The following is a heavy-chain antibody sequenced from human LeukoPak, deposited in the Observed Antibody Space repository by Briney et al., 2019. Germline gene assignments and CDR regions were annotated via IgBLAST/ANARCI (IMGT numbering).Heavy chain of an antibody. CDR1: GGSISSSTYY. Sequence: SETLSLTCTVSGGSISSSTYYWGWIRQPPGKGLEWIGSVYYGGNTYYSPSLKSRVTISVDTSKNQFSLKLSSVTAADTAVYYCAKTCSSSWSGIFDDWGQGTLVTVSS. V-gene: IGHV4-39*01. D-gene: IGHD6-13*01. CDR3: AKTCSSSWSGIFDD. J-gene: IGHJ4*02. CDR2: VYYGGNT.